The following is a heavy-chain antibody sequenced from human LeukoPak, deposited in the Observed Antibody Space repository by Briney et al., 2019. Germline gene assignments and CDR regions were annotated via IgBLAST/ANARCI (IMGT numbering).Heavy chain of an antibody. CDR1: GGSISSGDYY. J-gene: IGHJ6*04. D-gene: IGHD3-3*01. CDR2: IYTSGST. CDR3: ARGEYYDFWSGYLVPDV. Sequence: SETLSLTCTVSGGSISSGDYYWSWIRQPAGKGLEWIGRIYTSGSTNYNPSLKSRVTISVDTSKNQFSLKLSSVTAADPAVYYCARGEYYDFWSGYLVPDVWGKGTTVTVSS. V-gene: IGHV4-61*02.